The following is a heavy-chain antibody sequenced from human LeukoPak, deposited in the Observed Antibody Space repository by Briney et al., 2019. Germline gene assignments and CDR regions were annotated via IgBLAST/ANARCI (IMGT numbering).Heavy chain of an antibody. Sequence: PGGSLTLSCAASGFTFSSYGMHWVRQAPGKGGEGVAVISHGGSNKYYTDSVKGRFTISRDNSENTLYLQMKSLRAEDTAVYYCAIIYGSGSYYLDYWGQGTLVTVSS. CDR1: GFTFSSYG. CDR3: AIIYGSGSYYLDY. J-gene: IGHJ4*02. V-gene: IGHV3-30*03. CDR2: ISHGGSNK. D-gene: IGHD3-10*01.